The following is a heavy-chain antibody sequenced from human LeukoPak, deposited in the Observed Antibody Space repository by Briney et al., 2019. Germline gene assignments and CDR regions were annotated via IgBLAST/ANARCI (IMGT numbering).Heavy chain of an antibody. J-gene: IGHJ4*02. CDR3: ARGVGAAAGTSGVVY. V-gene: IGHV3-48*04. Sequence: PGGSLRLSCAASGFTFSSYSMNWVRQAPGKGLEWVSYISSSSSTIYYADSVKGRFTISRDNAKNSLYLQMNSLRAEDTAVYYCARGVGAAAGTSGVVYWGQGTLVTVSS. D-gene: IGHD6-13*01. CDR1: GFTFSSYS. CDR2: ISSSSSTI.